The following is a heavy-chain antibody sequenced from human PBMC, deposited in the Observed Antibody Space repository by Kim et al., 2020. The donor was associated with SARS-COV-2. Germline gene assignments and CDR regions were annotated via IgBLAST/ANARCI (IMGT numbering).Heavy chain of an antibody. CDR1: GYTFTSYY. CDR3: ARDVLLWFGELFEYYYYGMDV. J-gene: IGHJ6*02. CDR2: INPSGGST. D-gene: IGHD3-10*01. V-gene: IGHV1-46*01. Sequence: ASVKVSCKASGYTFTSYYMHWVRQAPGQGLEWMGIINPSGGSTSYAQKFQGRVTMTRDTSTSTVYMELSSLRSEDTAVYYCARDVLLWFGELFEYYYYGMDVWGQGTTVTVSS.